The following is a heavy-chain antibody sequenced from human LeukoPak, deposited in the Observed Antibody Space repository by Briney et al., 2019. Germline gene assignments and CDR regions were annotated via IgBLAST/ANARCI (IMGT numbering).Heavy chain of an antibody. V-gene: IGHV1-46*01. CDR2: INPGGGST. CDR1: GYTFTSYY. CDR3: ARGCSSTSCYLPSWFDP. J-gene: IGHJ5*02. D-gene: IGHD2-2*01. Sequence: ASVKVSCKASGYTFTSYYMHWVRQAPGQGLEWMGIINPGGGSTSYAQKFQGRVTMTRDTSTSTVYMELSSLRSEDTAVYYCARGCSSTSCYLPSWFDPWGQGTLVTVSS.